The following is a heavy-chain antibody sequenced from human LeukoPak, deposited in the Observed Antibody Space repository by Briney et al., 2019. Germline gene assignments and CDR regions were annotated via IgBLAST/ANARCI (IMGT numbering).Heavy chain of an antibody. V-gene: IGHV1-18*04. CDR3: ASCSSTSCPLGHYYYYYMDV. CDR1: GYTFTGYY. CDR2: ISAYNGNT. J-gene: IGHJ6*03. D-gene: IGHD2-2*01. Sequence: ASVKVSCKASGYTFTGYYMHWVRQAPGQGLEWMGWISAYNGNTNYAQKLQGRVTMTTDTSTSTAYMELRSLRSDDTAVYYCASCSSTSCPLGHYYYYYMDVWGKGTTVTVSS.